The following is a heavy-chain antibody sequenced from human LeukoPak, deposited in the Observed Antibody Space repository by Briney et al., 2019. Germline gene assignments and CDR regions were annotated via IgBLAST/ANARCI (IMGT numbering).Heavy chain of an antibody. Sequence: HPGGSLRLSCAASGFTFSSNAMTWVRQAPGRGLEWVSSINGGGSTIYYADSVKGRFTISRDNSKSTLYLQMNSLRAEDTAVYYCAKRRIAVYYFDYWGQGTLVTVSS. V-gene: IGHV3-23*01. CDR2: INGGGSTI. J-gene: IGHJ4*02. D-gene: IGHD6-19*01. CDR1: GFTFSSNA. CDR3: AKRRIAVYYFDY.